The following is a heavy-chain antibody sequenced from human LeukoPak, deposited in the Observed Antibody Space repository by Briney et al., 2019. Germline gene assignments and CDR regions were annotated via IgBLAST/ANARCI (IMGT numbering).Heavy chain of an antibody. Sequence: SETLSLTCTVSGGSISSSSYYWGWIRQPPGKGLEWIGSIYYSGSTYYNPSLRSRVTISVDTSKNQFSLKLSSVTAADTAVYYCAGMSGYSYGYFDHWGQGTLVTVSS. CDR3: AGMSGYSYGYFDH. D-gene: IGHD5-18*01. V-gene: IGHV4-39*01. J-gene: IGHJ4*02. CDR2: IYYSGST. CDR1: GGSISSSSYY.